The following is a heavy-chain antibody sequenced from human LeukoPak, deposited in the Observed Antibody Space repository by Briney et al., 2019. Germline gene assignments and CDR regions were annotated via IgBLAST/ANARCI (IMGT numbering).Heavy chain of an antibody. J-gene: IGHJ4*02. CDR3: AKYYYDSSGYYITPPARAPDY. D-gene: IGHD3-22*01. Sequence: GGSLRLSCAASGFTFSSYWMHWVRQAPGKGLVWVSRIHSDGSSTSYADSVKGRFTISRDNAKNTLYLQMNSLRAEDTAVYYCAKYYYDSSGYYITPPARAPDYWGQGTLVTVSS. CDR1: GFTFSSYW. CDR2: IHSDGSST. V-gene: IGHV3-74*01.